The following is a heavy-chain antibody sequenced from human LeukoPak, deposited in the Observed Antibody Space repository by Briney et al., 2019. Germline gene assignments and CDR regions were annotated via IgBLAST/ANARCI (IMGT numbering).Heavy chain of an antibody. CDR3: AKAKITLIVVANPNSGALDI. CDR1: GFTFSSYS. J-gene: IGHJ3*02. D-gene: IGHD3-22*01. Sequence: GGSLRLSCAASGFTFSSYSMNWVRQAPGKGLEWVSSISSSSSYIYYADSVKGRFTISRDNAKNSLYLQMNSLRAEDTALYYCAKAKITLIVVANPNSGALDIWGQGTMVTVSS. V-gene: IGHV3-21*04. CDR2: ISSSSSYI.